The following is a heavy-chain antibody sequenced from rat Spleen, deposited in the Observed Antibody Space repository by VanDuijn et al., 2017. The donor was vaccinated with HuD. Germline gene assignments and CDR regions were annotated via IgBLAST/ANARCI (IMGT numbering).Heavy chain of an antibody. J-gene: IGHJ2*01. CDR3: ARENNNFGFDY. CDR1: GFSLTTYN. CDR2: MWPGGRT. D-gene: IGHD1-10*01. Sequence: QVQLRESGPGLVHPSQTLSLTCTVSGFSLTTYNVHWVRQPTGKGLEWMGIMWPGGRTDYNSALRSRLSISRDTSKSQVFLKMNSLQTEDTATYYCARENNNFGFDYWGQGVMVTVSS. V-gene: IGHV2-30*01.